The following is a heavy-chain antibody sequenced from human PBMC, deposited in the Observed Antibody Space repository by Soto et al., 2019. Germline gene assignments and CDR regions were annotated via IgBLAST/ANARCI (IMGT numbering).Heavy chain of an antibody. Sequence: QVQLQESGPGLVKPSQTLSLTCTVSGGSISSGDYYWSWIRQPPGKGLEWIGYIYHSGRSYYDPSLTSRVTITVDPSKNQFALKPSSVTAAHTAVYYCARERSDGATLDPWGQGTLLPVSS. CDR2: IYHSGRS. CDR3: ARERSDGATLDP. V-gene: IGHV4-30-4*01. CDR1: GGSISSGDYY. J-gene: IGHJ5*02.